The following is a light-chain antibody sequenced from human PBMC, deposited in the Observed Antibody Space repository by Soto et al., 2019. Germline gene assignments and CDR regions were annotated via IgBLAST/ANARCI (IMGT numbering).Light chain of an antibody. CDR1: QSVSSN. Sequence: EIVMTQSPAALSVSPGERATLSCRASQSVSSNLAWYQQKPGQAPRLLIYGASIRATGIPARFSGSGSGTEFTLTISSLQPEDFAVFYCQQYNNWPGTFGQGTKVDIK. V-gene: IGKV3-15*01. J-gene: IGKJ1*01. CDR2: GAS. CDR3: QQYNNWPGT.